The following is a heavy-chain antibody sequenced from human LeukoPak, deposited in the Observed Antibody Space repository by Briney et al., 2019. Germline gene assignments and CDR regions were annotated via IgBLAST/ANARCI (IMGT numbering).Heavy chain of an antibody. J-gene: IGHJ4*02. D-gene: IGHD1-1*01. Sequence: GGSLRLSCAVSGFPFTRYSMKCVRRAPGRGLEWVSYFSASGRNIYYIDDVKGRFTVPRENPMRSLFLQKDRPRAKDTAIYYCVRVKGTSFDFWGQGALVTVSS. CDR2: FSASGRNI. V-gene: IGHV3-48*01. CDR3: VRVKGTSFDF. CDR1: GFPFTRYS.